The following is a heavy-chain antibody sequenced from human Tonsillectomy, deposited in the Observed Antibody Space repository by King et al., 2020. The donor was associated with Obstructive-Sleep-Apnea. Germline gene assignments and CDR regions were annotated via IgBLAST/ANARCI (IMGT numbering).Heavy chain of an antibody. D-gene: IGHD6-13*01. CDR1: GGSLSTSSYY. V-gene: IGHV4-39*07. J-gene: IGHJ6*02. CDR2: IYYSGST. Sequence: QLQESGPGLVTPSETLSLTCTVSGGSLSTSSYYWGWIRQPPGKGLEWIGKIYYSGSTSYNPAFKSRVTISIDTSKNQFSLNLTSMTAADTAVYYCASDARSTWYPYAYYYAMHAWGQGTTVTVSS. CDR3: ASDARSTWYPYAYYYAMHA.